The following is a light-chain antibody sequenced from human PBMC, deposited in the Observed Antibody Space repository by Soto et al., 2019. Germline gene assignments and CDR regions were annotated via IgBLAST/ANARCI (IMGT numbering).Light chain of an antibody. V-gene: IGKV3-20*01. J-gene: IGKJ1*01. CDR3: QQYGSSPWT. CDR1: QTVSNSY. Sequence: ETVLTQSPGSLSLSLGDRATLSCRASQTVSNSYLAWYQQKPGQAPRLLIYGTSSRATGIPDRFSGSGSGTDFTLTINRLEPEDFVIYYCQQYGSSPWTVGQGTKVDIK. CDR2: GTS.